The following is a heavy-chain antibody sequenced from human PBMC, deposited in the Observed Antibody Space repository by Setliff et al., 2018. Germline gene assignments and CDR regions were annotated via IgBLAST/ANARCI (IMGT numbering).Heavy chain of an antibody. CDR3: ARINFYVSSGHYYAPDY. CDR1: GYTFTNYG. Sequence: VASVKVSCKTSGYTFTNYGITWVRQAPGQGLEWMGWINNYNTNTNYAQKLQGRVAMTTDTSTSTAYMELRSLRSDDSAVYYCARINFYVSSGHYYAPDYWGQGTLVTVPQ. D-gene: IGHD3-22*01. V-gene: IGHV1-18*01. J-gene: IGHJ4*02. CDR2: INNYNTNT.